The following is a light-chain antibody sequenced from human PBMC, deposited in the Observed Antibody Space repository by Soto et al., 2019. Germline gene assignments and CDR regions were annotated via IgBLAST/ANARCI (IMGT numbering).Light chain of an antibody. J-gene: IGKJ1*01. CDR3: QQYGRSRT. CDR1: QSVSSSY. Sequence: EIVLTQSPGTLSLSPGERATLSCRASQSVSSSYLAWYQQKPGQAPRLLIYGASTRATGIPARFSGSGSGTNFTLTVSRLEPEDFAVYYCQQYGRSRTFGQGTKV. CDR2: GAS. V-gene: IGKV3-20*01.